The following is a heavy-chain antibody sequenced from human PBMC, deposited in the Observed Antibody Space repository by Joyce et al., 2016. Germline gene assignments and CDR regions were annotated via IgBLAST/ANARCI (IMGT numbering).Heavy chain of an antibody. J-gene: IGHJ4*02. D-gene: IGHD4-17*01. Sequence: EVQLVESGGDLVKPGGSLRLSCAASGFTFTNAWMSWVRQVPGKGLEWVGRIKSETDDGETDYAAPVKGRFTISREDSKKMLYLHMNSLINEDTAMYYCTTDGVVADYGDWGRDYWGQGTLVTVSS. CDR2: IKSETDDGET. V-gene: IGHV3-15*01. CDR1: GFTFTNAW. CDR3: TTDGVVADYGDWGRDY.